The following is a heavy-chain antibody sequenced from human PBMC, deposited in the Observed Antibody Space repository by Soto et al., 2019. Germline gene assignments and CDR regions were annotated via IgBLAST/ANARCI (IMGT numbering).Heavy chain of an antibody. D-gene: IGHD3-3*01. V-gene: IGHV5-51*01. CDR2: IYPGDSDT. J-gene: IGHJ6*02. Sequence: PGESLKISCKGSGYIFTSYWIGWVLQMPGKGLEWMGIIYPGDSDTRYSPSFQGQVTISADKSISTAYLQWSSLKASDTAMYYCARHATKYYDFWSGYRYGMDVWGQGTTVTVSS. CDR1: GYIFTSYW. CDR3: ARHATKYYDFWSGYRYGMDV.